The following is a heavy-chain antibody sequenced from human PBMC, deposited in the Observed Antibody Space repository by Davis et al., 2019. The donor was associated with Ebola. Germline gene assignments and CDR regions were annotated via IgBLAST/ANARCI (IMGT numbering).Heavy chain of an antibody. Sequence: ASVKVSCEASGYIFTSYDINWVRQAPGQGLEWMGWMNPNSGNTGYAQKFQGRVTMTRNTSISTAYMELSRLKSDDTAVYYCARVYSGSLVRRNWFDPWGQGTLVTVSS. D-gene: IGHD1-26*01. CDR1: GYIFTSYD. CDR3: ARVYSGSLVRRNWFDP. CDR2: MNPNSGNT. V-gene: IGHV1-8*01. J-gene: IGHJ5*02.